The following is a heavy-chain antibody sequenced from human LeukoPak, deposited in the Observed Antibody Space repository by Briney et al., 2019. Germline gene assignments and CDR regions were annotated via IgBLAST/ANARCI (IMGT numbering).Heavy chain of an antibody. Sequence: ASVKVSCKASGYTFTCYYMHWVRQAPGQGLEWMGWINPNSGGTNYAQKFQGRVTMTRDTSISTAYMELSRLRSDDTAVYYCARGGPGRGYSYGYDYYYYGMDVWGQGTTVTVSS. V-gene: IGHV1-2*02. J-gene: IGHJ6*02. D-gene: IGHD5-18*01. CDR1: GYTFTCYY. CDR3: ARGGPGRGYSYGYDYYYYGMDV. CDR2: INPNSGGT.